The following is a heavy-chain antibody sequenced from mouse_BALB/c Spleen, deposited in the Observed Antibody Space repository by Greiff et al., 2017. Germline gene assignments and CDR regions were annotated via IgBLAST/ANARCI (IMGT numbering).Heavy chain of an antibody. CDR2: IDPENGNT. CDR3: ALITTVVATPY. CDR1: GFNIKDYY. D-gene: IGHD1-1*01. Sequence: EVQLQQSGAELVRPGALVKLSCKASGFNIKDYYMHWVKQRPEQGLEWIGWIDPENGNTKYDPKFQGKATITADTSSNTAYLQLSSLTSEDSAVYYCALITTVVATPYWGQGTLVTVSA. J-gene: IGHJ3*01. V-gene: IGHV14-1*02.